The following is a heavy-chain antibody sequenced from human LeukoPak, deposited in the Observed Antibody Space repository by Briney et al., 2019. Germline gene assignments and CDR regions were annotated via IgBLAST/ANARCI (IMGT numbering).Heavy chain of an antibody. CDR1: GFTFSDYY. D-gene: IGHD3-9*01. J-gene: IGHJ6*03. CDR2: ISSSGTTI. CDR3: AGSGGIRYFDWLSYYYYMDV. V-gene: IGHV3-11*04. Sequence: PGGSLRLSCAASGFTFSDYYMSWIRQAPGKGLEWVSYISSSGTTIYYADSVKGRFTISRDNAKNSLYLQMNSLRAEDTAVYYCAGSGGIRYFDWLSYYYYMDVWGKGTTVTISS.